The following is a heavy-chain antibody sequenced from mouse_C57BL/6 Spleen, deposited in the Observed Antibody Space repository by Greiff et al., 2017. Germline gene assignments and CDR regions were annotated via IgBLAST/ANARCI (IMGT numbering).Heavy chain of an antibody. D-gene: IGHD6-1*01. CDR3: ASGASGPLDY. J-gene: IGHJ2*01. Sequence: EVHLVESGPGLVKPSQSLSLTCSVTGYSITSGYYWNWIRQFPGNKLEWMGYISYDGSNNYNPSLKNRISITRDTSKNQFFLKLNSVTTEDTATYYCASGASGPLDYWGQGTTLTVSS. V-gene: IGHV3-6*01. CDR2: ISYDGSN. CDR1: GYSITSGYY.